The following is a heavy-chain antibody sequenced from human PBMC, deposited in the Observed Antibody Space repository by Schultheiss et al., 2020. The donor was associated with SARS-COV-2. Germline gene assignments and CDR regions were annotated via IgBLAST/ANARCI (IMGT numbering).Heavy chain of an antibody. J-gene: IGHJ6*02. CDR1: GFTFSSYA. Sequence: GGSLRLSCAASGFTFSSYAMSWVRQAPGKGLEWVAVISYDGSNKYYADSVKGRFTISRDNSKNTLYLQMNSLRAEDTAVYYCARPTSGYCSGGSCLNNYYYGMDVWGQGTTVTVSS. V-gene: IGHV3-30-3*01. D-gene: IGHD2-15*01. CDR3: ARPTSGYCSGGSCLNNYYYGMDV. CDR2: ISYDGSNK.